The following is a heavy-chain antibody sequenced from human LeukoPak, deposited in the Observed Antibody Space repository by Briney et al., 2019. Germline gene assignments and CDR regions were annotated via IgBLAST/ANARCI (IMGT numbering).Heavy chain of an antibody. J-gene: IGHJ4*02. Sequence: SGKVSCKASGGSFSRFAFSQVRQAPGQGLGSMGRIIPIRDLANSAQKFQGRVTITADKSTSTAYMELSSLRSEDTAVYYCASSYYESSGYYFFDYWGQGTLVSVSS. CDR2: IIPIRDLA. CDR1: GGSFSRFA. D-gene: IGHD3-22*01. V-gene: IGHV1-69*04. CDR3: ASSYYESSGYYFFDY.